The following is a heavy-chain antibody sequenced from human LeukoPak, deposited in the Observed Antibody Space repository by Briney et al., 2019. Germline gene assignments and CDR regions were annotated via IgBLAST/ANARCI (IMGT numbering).Heavy chain of an antibody. CDR3: ARAAYYDFWSGFPPPYYFDY. J-gene: IGHJ4*02. CDR2: IYSGGST. Sequence: QSGGSLRLSCAASGFTVSSNYMSWVRQAPGKGLEWVSVIYSGGSTYYAASVKGRFTISRDNSKNTLYLQMNSLRAEDTAVYYCARAAYYDFWSGFPPPYYFDYWGQGTLVTVSS. D-gene: IGHD3-3*01. V-gene: IGHV3-53*01. CDR1: GFTVSSNY.